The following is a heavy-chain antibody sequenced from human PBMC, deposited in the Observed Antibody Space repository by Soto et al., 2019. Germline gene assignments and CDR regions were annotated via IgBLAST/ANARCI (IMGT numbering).Heavy chain of an antibody. CDR1: GYTFTNNV. J-gene: IGHJ4*02. D-gene: IGHD5-18*01. Sequence: GASVKVSCKTSGYTFTNNVIHCVRQAPGQRLEWIGWVNAGNDNTKWSREFQGRLTLTKDTSATTAYMELSSLTPEDTAIYFCAREVPYGYSRFDYWGQGTLVTVSS. CDR3: AREVPYGYSRFDY. CDR2: VNAGNDNT. V-gene: IGHV1-3*01.